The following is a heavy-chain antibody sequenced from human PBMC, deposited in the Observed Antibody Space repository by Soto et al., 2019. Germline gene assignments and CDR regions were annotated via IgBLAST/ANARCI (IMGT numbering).Heavy chain of an antibody. CDR3: ARDHTAMAYFDY. V-gene: IGHV4-34*01. Sequence: QVQLQQWGAGLLKPSETLSLTCAVYGGSFSGYYWSWIRQPPGKGLEWIGEINHSGSTNYNPSLKSRVTISVDTSKNQFSLKLSSVTAADTAVYYCARDHTAMAYFDYWGQGTLVTVSS. CDR1: GGSFSGYY. CDR2: INHSGST. J-gene: IGHJ4*02. D-gene: IGHD5-18*01.